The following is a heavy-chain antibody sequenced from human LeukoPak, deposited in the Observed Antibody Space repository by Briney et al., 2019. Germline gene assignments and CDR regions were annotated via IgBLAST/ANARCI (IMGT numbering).Heavy chain of an antibody. J-gene: IGHJ4*02. CDR2: ISAYNGNT. CDR1: GYTFTSYG. V-gene: IGHV1-18*01. Sequence: GASVKVSCKASGYTFTSYGISWVRQAPGPGLEWMGWISAYNGNTNYAQKLQGRVTMTTDTSTSTAYMELRSLRSDDTAVYYCARDPYGSGSYTHFDYWGQGTLVTVSS. CDR3: ARDPYGSGSYTHFDY. D-gene: IGHD3-10*01.